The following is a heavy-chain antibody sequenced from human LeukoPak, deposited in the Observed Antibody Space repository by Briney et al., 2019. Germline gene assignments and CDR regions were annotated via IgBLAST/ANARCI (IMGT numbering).Heavy chain of an antibody. CDR2: IYHSGST. CDR3: ARAGGYYYVDY. V-gene: IGHV4-30-2*01. Sequence: SQTLSLTCAVSGGSISSSGYSWSWIRQPPGKGLEWIGYIYHSGSTYYNPSLKSRVTISVDRSKNQFSLKLSSVTAADTAVYYCARAGGYYYVDYWGQGTLVTVSS. CDR1: GGSISSSGYS. J-gene: IGHJ4*02. D-gene: IGHD3-22*01.